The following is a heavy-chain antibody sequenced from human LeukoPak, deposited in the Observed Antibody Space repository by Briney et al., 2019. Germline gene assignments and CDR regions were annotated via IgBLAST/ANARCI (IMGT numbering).Heavy chain of an antibody. V-gene: IGHV1-46*01. D-gene: IGHD4-11*01. CDR1: GYTFTSYY. Sequence: VASVKVSCKASGYTFTSYYMHWVRQAPGQGLEWMGIINPSGGSTSYAQKFQGRVTMTRDRSTSTVYMELSSLRSEDTAVYYCARDGSTAKPIDYWGQGTLVTVSS. CDR3: ARDGSTAKPIDY. CDR2: INPSGGST. J-gene: IGHJ4*02.